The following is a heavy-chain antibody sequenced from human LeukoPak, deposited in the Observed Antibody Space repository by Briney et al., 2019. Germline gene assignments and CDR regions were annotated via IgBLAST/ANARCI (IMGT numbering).Heavy chain of an antibody. CDR3: ARDAVSGTPAFNV. V-gene: IGHV4-59*01. Sequence: SETLSLTCTVAGGSISSYYWSWIRQPPGKGLEWIGYIHHSGSTNYKPSLKSRVTRSVDTSKTQFSLKWTSVTAASTAVYYCARDAVSGTPAFNVWGQATMVTVSS. CDR1: GGSISSYY. J-gene: IGHJ3*01. CDR2: IHHSGST. D-gene: IGHD1-14*01.